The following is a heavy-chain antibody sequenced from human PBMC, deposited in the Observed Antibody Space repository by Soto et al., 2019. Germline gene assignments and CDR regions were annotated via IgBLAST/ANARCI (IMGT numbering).Heavy chain of an antibody. CDR2: MTPNSGNT. CDR3: ARVEEDYGSGSYYSPYWYFDL. J-gene: IGHJ2*01. V-gene: IGHV1-8*01. Sequence: QVRLVQSGAEVKKPGPSVKVSCKASGYTFTSYDINWVRQATGHGLGWMGWMTPNSGNTGYAQKVQGRVTITRYTSISTAYMELRRMGSEDTAVYYCARVEEDYGSGSYYSPYWYFDLWGGGTLVTVSS. CDR1: GYTFTSYD. D-gene: IGHD3-10*01.